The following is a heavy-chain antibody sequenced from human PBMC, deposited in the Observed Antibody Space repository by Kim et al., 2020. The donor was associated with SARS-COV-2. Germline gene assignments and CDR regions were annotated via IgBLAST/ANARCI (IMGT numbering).Heavy chain of an antibody. J-gene: IGHJ5*02. CDR2: IYYSGST. D-gene: IGHD1-26*01. V-gene: IGHV4-30-4*01. CDR3: AIEWEQGDWFDP. Sequence: SETLSLTCTVSGGSISSGDYYWSWIRQPPGKGLEWIGYIYYSGSTYYNPSLKSRVTISVDTSKNQFSLKLSSVTAADTAVYYCAIEWEQGDWFDPWGQGTLVTVSS. CDR1: GGSISSGDYY.